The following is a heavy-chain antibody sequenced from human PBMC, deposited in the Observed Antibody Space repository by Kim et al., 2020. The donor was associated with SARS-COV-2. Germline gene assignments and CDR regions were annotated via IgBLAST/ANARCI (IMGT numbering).Heavy chain of an antibody. V-gene: IGHV4-59*02. CDR2: IYYSGTT. Sequence: SETLSLTCTVSGGSVSDYYWTWVRQSPGKGLEWIGYIYYSGTTKYNPSLKSRVTISVQRPKNQFSLHLTSVTAADTAVYFCARQMKDWFDVWGQGTLVTV. CDR1: GGSVSDYY. J-gene: IGHJ5*02. CDR3: ARQMKDWFDV.